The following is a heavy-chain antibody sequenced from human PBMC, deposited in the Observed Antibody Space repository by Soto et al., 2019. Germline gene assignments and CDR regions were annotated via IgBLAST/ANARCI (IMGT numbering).Heavy chain of an antibody. J-gene: IGHJ4*02. V-gene: IGHV3-64*01. Sequence: PGGSLRLSCAASGFTFSSYDMHWVRQAPGKGLEYISAISSNGGITYYASSVKGRFTISRDNSKNTLYLQMGSLRAEDMAVYYCVRDPSFDYWGQGTLVTVLL. CDR2: ISSNGGIT. CDR1: GFTFSSYD. CDR3: VRDPSFDY.